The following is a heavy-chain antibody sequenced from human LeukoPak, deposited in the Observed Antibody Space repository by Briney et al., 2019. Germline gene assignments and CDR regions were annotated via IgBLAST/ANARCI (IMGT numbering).Heavy chain of an antibody. Sequence: SETLSLTCTVSGYSISNGYYWVWIRQPPGKGLEWIGSLYHSDSVYYNTALKSRVSMSVDTSKNQFSLKLSFVTAADTAVYYCARHHDSYYYYYIDVWGSGTTVTVPS. CDR2: LYHSDSV. V-gene: IGHV4-38-2*02. D-gene: IGHD1-14*01. CDR1: GYSISNGYY. J-gene: IGHJ6*03. CDR3: ARHHDSYYYYYIDV.